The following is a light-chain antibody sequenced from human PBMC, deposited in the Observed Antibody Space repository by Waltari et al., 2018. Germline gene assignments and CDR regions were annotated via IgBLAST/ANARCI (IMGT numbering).Light chain of an antibody. V-gene: IGLV3-25*03. CDR2: KDR. CDR3: QSADSSGTSP. J-gene: IGLJ2*01. Sequence: SYELTQPPSVSVSPGQTARITCSGDALPKQYAYWYQQKPGQAPVLVIQKDRERPSGIPERFSGSSSGTTVTLTISGVQAEDEADYYCQSADSSGTSPFGGGTKLTVL. CDR1: ALPKQY.